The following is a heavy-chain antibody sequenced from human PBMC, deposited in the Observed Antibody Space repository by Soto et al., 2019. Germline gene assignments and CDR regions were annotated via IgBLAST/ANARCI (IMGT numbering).Heavy chain of an antibody. D-gene: IGHD3-22*01. J-gene: IGHJ4*02. V-gene: IGHV4-30-4*01. CDR2: IYYSGST. Sequence: PSETLSLTCTVSGGSISSGDYYWSWIRQPPGKGLEWIGYIYYSGSTYYNPSLKSRVTISVDTSKNQFSLKLSSVTAADTAVYYCARLTYYYDSSGFDYWGQGTLVTVSS. CDR3: ARLTYYYDSSGFDY. CDR1: GGSISSGDYY.